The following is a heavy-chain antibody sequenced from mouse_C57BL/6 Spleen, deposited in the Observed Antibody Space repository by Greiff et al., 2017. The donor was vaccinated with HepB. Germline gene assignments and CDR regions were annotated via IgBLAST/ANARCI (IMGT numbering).Heavy chain of an antibody. CDR2: IYPGDGDT. Sequence: QVQLQQSGAELVKPGASVKISCKASGYAFSSYWMNWVKQRPGKGLEWIGQIYPGDGDTNYNGKFKGKATLTADKSSSTAYMQLSSLTSEDSAVYFCARRGYYYGSSYGYWGQGTTLTVSS. J-gene: IGHJ2*01. CDR3: ARRGYYYGSSYGY. V-gene: IGHV1-80*01. D-gene: IGHD1-1*01. CDR1: GYAFSSYW.